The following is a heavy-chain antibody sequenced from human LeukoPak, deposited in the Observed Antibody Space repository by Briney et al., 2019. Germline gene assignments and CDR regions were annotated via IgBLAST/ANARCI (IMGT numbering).Heavy chain of an antibody. CDR1: GFTFSSYS. CDR3: VKGDTSSSIAFDI. J-gene: IGHJ3*02. Sequence: GGSLRLSCAASGFTFSSYSMNWVRQAPGKGLEWVSYISSSSSTIYYADSVKGRFTISRDNAKNTLYLQMNSLRAEDTAVYYCVKGDTSSSIAFDIWGQGTMVTVSS. CDR2: ISSSSSTI. D-gene: IGHD5-18*01. V-gene: IGHV3-48*04.